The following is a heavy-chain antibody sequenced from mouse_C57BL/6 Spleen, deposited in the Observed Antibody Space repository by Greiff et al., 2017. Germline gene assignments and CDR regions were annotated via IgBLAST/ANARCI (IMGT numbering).Heavy chain of an antibody. CDR3: ARIYYDYDGVVSFAY. Sequence: EVKVVESGGDLVKPGGSLKLSCAASGFTFSSYGMSWVRQTPDKRLEWVATISSGGSYTYYPDSVKGRFTISRDNAKNTLYLQMSSLKSEDTAMXYWARIYYDYDGVVSFAYWGQGTLVTVSA. V-gene: IGHV5-6*01. CDR2: ISSGGSYT. J-gene: IGHJ3*01. D-gene: IGHD2-4*01. CDR1: GFTFSSYG.